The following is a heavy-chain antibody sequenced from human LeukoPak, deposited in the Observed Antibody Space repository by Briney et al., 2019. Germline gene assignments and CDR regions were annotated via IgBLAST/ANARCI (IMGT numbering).Heavy chain of an antibody. Sequence: PGGSLRLSCAASGFKFSDYAMNWVRQAPGKGLEWVSGMSGTGGTSYHADSAKGRFTISRDNSKSTLDPQMNSLRAEDTAVYYCAKWVPRSLESIYGMDVWGQGTTVIVSS. D-gene: IGHD3-3*01. CDR3: AKWVPRSLESIYGMDV. CDR1: GFKFSDYA. V-gene: IGHV3-23*01. CDR2: MSGTGGTS. J-gene: IGHJ6*02.